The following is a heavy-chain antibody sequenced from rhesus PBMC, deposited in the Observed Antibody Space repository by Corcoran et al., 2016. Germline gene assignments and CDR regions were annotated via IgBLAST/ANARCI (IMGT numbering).Heavy chain of an antibody. CDR2: VDPVYGEI. CDR3: ARGGYSSGWYYFDY. D-gene: IGHD6-31*01. V-gene: IGHV1-156*01. Sequence: EVQLVPSGAEVKKPGASVKVSCKVSGYTFTELSMHWVRQAPGKGLEWMGGVDPVYGEIIHAEKFQGRVTMTEDTSTDTAYMELSSLRSEDTAVYYCARGGYSSGWYYFDYWGQGVLVTVSS. CDR1: GYTFTELS. J-gene: IGHJ4*01.